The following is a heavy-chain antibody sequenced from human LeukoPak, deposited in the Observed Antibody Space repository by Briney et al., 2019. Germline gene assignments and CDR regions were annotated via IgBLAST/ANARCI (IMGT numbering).Heavy chain of an antibody. CDR3: ARDSYYDSRSSDAFDI. D-gene: IGHD3-22*01. V-gene: IGHV4-30-4*01. CDR1: GGSISSGDYY. CDR2: IYYSGST. J-gene: IGHJ3*02. Sequence: SETLSLTCTVSGGSISSGDYYWSWIRQPPGKGLEWIGYIYYSGSTYYNPSLKSRVTISVDTSKNQFSLKLSSVTAADTAVYYCARDSYYDSRSSDAFDIWGQGTTVTVSS.